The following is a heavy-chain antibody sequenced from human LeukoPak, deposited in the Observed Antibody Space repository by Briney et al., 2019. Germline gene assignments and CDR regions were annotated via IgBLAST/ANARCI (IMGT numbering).Heavy chain of an antibody. CDR3: AGTGYCSSTSCYKLDY. D-gene: IGHD2-2*02. CDR1: GGSISTDY. Sequence: SETLSLTCTVSGGSISTDYWSWIRQPPGKGLEWIGYIYYSGSTNYNPSLKSRVTTSLDTSKNQFSLKLSSVTAADTAVYYCAGTGYCSSTSCYKLDYWGQGTLVTVSS. CDR2: IYYSGST. V-gene: IGHV4-59*01. J-gene: IGHJ4*02.